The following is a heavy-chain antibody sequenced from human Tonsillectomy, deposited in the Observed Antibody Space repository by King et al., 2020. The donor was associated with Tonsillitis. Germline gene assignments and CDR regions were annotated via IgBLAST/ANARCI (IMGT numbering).Heavy chain of an antibody. V-gene: IGHV1-69*01. CDR2: IIPMFDTT. Sequence: VQLVESGAEVKKPGSSVKVSCKASGDTFSNYAISWVRQAPGQGLEWMGVIIPMFDTTNYEQKLQGRVTMTADESRRTAYLELSSLRSEDTGVYYCARVGEGGPSSYYGMDVWGQGTTVTVSS. CDR1: GDTFSNYA. J-gene: IGHJ6*02. D-gene: IGHD3-16*01. CDR3: ARVGEGGPSSYYGMDV.